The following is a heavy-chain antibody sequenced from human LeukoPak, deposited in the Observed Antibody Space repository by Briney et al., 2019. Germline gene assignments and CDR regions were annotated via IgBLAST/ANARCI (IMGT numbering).Heavy chain of an antibody. CDR1: GYTFNGYY. CDR3: ARPNTDAAGYYFDY. Sequence: ASVKVSCKTSGYTFNGYYMHWLRQAPGQGLEWMGWINTYGGSTNYAQNLQGRVTVTTDTSTTTVYMELRSLRSDDTAVYYCARPNTDAAGYYFDYWGQGTLVTVSS. CDR2: INTYGGST. J-gene: IGHJ4*02. D-gene: IGHD6-13*01. V-gene: IGHV1-18*04.